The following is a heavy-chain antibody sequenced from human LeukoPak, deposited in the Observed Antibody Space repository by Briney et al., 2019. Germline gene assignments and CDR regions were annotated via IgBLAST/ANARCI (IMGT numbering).Heavy chain of an antibody. V-gene: IGHV3-74*01. D-gene: IGHD3-3*01. CDR2: INSDVSRT. CDR3: VRARWNGPDS. J-gene: IGHJ4*02. CDR1: GFTFSSYL. Sequence: GGSLRLSCAASGFTFSSYLMHWVRQVTGKGLVWVSRINSDVSRTDYADSVRGRFTISRDNAKTTLYLEMKSLRAEDTAVYYCVRARWNGPDSWGQGTLVTVSS.